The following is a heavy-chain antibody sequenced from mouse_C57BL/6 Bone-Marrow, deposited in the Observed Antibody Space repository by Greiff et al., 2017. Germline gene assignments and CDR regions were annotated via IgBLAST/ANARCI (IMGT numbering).Heavy chain of an antibody. D-gene: IGHD2-4*01. CDR1: GYTFTSYG. CDR2: IYPRSGNT. Sequence: QVQLKESGAELARPGASVKLSCKASGYTFTSYGISWVKQRTGQGLEWIGEIYPRSGNTYYNEKFKGKATLTADKSSSPAYMELRSLTSVDSAVYFCARNGYDYAFAYWGQGTLVTVSA. CDR3: ARNGYDYAFAY. J-gene: IGHJ3*01. V-gene: IGHV1-81*01.